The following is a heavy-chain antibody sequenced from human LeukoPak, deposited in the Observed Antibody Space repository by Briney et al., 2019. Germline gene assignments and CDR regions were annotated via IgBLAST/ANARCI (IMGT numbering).Heavy chain of an antibody. CDR1: GGSISSGGYS. Sequence: SETLSLTCAVSGGSISSGGYSWSWIRQPPGTGLEWIGYIYHSGSTYYNPSLKSRVTISVDRSKNQFSLKLSSVTAADTAVYYCARDRGSSGYIDYWGQGTLVTVSS. J-gene: IGHJ4*02. V-gene: IGHV4-30-2*01. CDR2: IYHSGST. D-gene: IGHD3-22*01. CDR3: ARDRGSSGYIDY.